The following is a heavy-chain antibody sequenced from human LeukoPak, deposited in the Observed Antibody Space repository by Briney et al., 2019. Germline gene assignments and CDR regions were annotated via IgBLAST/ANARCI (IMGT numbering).Heavy chain of an antibody. Sequence: PGGSLRLSCAASGFTFSSYDMHWVRQATGKGLEWVSAIGTAGDTYYPGSVKDRFTISRENAKNSLYLQMNSLRAGDTAVYYCARGDYGDYLDYWGQGTLVTVSS. CDR3: ARGDYGDYLDY. CDR2: IGTAGDT. J-gene: IGHJ4*02. V-gene: IGHV3-13*01. CDR1: GFTFSSYD. D-gene: IGHD4-17*01.